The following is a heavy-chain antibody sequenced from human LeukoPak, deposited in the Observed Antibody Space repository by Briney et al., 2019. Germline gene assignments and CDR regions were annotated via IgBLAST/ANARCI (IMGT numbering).Heavy chain of an antibody. CDR1: GFTLSKRP. D-gene: IGHD2-8*01. CDR3: AKGDCASGSCYFDD. CDR2: LSDTGDSR. J-gene: IGHJ4*02. V-gene: IGHV3-23*01. Sequence: GGSLRLSCAASGFTLSKRPMYWVRQAPGKGLEWVSSLSDTGDSRHYADSVKGRFTISRDSARSALYLQMNSLRAEDTAVYYCAKGDCASGSCYFDDWGQGSQVTVSS.